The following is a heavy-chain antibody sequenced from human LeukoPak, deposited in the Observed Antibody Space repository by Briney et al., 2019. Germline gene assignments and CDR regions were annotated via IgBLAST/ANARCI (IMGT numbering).Heavy chain of an antibody. CDR2: MNPNSGNT. J-gene: IGHJ5*02. Sequence: ASVKVSCKASGYTFTSYDINWVRQATGQGLEWMGWMNPNSGNTGYAQKFQGRVTMTRNTSISTAYMELSSLRSEDTAVYYCARGRGSSRPYNWFDPWGQGTLVTVSS. CDR3: ARGRGSSRPYNWFDP. D-gene: IGHD1-26*01. V-gene: IGHV1-8*01. CDR1: GYTFTSYD.